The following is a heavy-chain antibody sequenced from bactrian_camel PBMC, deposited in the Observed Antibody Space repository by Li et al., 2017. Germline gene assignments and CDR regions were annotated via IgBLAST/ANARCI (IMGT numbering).Heavy chain of an antibody. D-gene: IGHD5*01. CDR1: GLTTT. CDR2: ILSGGST. J-gene: IGHJ4*01. CDR3: TKGENSDALGYPQY. Sequence: DVQLVESGGGSVQPGGSLRLSCGTSGLTTTVAWFRQPPGKEREGIAVILSGGSTECAESVKGRFTISQDNARNTLFLELNSLTMDDTAMYYCTKGENSDALGYPQYWGQGTQVTVS. V-gene: IGHV3S67*01.